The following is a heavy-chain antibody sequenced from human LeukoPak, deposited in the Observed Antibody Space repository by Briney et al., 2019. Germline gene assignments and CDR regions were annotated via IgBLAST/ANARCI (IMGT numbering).Heavy chain of an antibody. CDR3: ARGGLGGSSSWYNYYYYYMDV. J-gene: IGHJ6*03. CDR1: GYTFTSYD. Sequence: ASVKVSCKASGYTFTSYDINWVRQATGQGLEWMGWMNPNSGNTGYAQKFQGRVTITRNTSISTAYMELSSLRSEDTAVYYCARGGLGGSSSWYNYYYYYMDVWGKGTTVTVSS. CDR2: MNPNSGNT. D-gene: IGHD6-13*01. V-gene: IGHV1-8*03.